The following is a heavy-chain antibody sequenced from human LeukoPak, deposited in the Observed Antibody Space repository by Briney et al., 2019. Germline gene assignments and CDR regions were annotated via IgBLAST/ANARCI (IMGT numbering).Heavy chain of an antibody. V-gene: IGHV1-2*02. J-gene: IGHJ4*02. CDR3: ARRCDTSSYYTYYFDY. D-gene: IGHD3-22*01. CDR1: GYTFIAYY. Sequence: GASVKVSCKASGYTFIAYYIHWVRQAPGQGLEWMGWINPNSGGTNYAQKFQGRVTMTRDTSISTAYMELSRLRSDDTALYFCARRCDTSSYYTYYFDYWGRGTLVTASS. CDR2: INPNSGGT.